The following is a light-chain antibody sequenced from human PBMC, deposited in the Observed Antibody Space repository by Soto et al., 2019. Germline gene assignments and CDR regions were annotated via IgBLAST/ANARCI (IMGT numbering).Light chain of an antibody. CDR2: AAS. J-gene: IGKJ4*01. V-gene: IGKV1-9*01. Sequence: DIQLTQSPSFLSASVGDRVTITCRASQGISSYLAWYQQKPGKAPNLLIYAASTLQSGGPSRFSGSGSGTYFPLTISRLQPEDSATYHCQHLDTYPLTFGGGTKVEIK. CDR3: QHLDTYPLT. CDR1: QGISSY.